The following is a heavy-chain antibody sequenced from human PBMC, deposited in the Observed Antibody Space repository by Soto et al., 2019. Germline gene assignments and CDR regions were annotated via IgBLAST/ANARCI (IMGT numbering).Heavy chain of an antibody. CDR2: IYHSGST. D-gene: IGHD5-12*01. V-gene: IGHV4-59*04. J-gene: IGHJ4*02. CDR1: GGSISSYY. Sequence: SETLSLTCTVSGGSISSYYWSWIRQPPGKGLEWIGYIYHSGSTYYNPSLKSRVTISVDTSKNQFSLKLSSVTAADTAVYYCAAGGGLPRYYWGQGTLVTVSS. CDR3: AAGGGLPRYY.